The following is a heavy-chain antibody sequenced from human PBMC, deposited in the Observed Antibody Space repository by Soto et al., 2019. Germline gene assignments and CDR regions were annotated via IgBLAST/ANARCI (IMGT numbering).Heavy chain of an antibody. Sequence: GESLKISCKGSGYSFTNYWITWVRQMPGKGLEWMGTIDPSDSYTNYSPSFQGHVTISADKSISTAYLQWSSLKASDTAMYYCARRSRRDGYNYGWTIDYWGQGTLVTVSS. D-gene: IGHD5-12*01. J-gene: IGHJ4*02. V-gene: IGHV5-10-1*01. CDR2: IDPSDSYT. CDR1: GYSFTNYW. CDR3: ARRSRRDGYNYGWTIDY.